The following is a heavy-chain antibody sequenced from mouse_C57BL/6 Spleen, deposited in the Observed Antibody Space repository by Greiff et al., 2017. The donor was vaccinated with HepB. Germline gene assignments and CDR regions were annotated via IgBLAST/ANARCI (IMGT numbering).Heavy chain of an antibody. J-gene: IGHJ4*01. CDR3: AREQYSAMDY. CDR1: GYTFTSYW. Sequence: QVQLQQPGAELVKPGASVKLSCKASGYTFTSYWMHWVKQRPGQGLEWIGMIHPNSGSTNYNEKFKSKATLTVDKSSSTAYMQLSSLASEDSAVYYCAREQYSAMDYWGQGTSVTVSS. CDR2: IHPNSGST. V-gene: IGHV1-64*01.